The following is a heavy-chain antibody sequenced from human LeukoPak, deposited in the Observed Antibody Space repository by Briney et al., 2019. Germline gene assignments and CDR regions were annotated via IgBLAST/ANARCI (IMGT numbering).Heavy chain of an antibody. J-gene: IGHJ4*02. V-gene: IGHV4-30-2*01. CDR3: ARESYDFWSGYYFPYFDY. CDR2: IYHSGST. Sequence: SQTLSLTCTVSGGSISSGGYYWSWIRQPPGKGLEWIGYIYHSGSTYYNPSLKSRVTISVDRSKNQFSLKLSSVTAADTAVYYCARESYDFWSGYYFPYFDYWGQGTLVTVSS. CDR1: GGSISSGGYY. D-gene: IGHD3-3*01.